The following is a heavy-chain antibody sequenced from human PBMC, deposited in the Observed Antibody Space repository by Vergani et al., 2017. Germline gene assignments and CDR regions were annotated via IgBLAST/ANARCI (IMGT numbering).Heavy chain of an antibody. CDR2: IYTSGST. CDR3: ARGDYDFWSGWIDP. Sequence: QVQLQESGPGLVKPSQTLSLTCTVSGGSISSGSYYWSWIRQPAGKGLEWIGRIYTSGSTNYNPSLKSRVTISVDTSKNQFSLKLSSVTAADTAVYYCARGDYDFWSGWIDPWGQGTLVTVSS. D-gene: IGHD3-3*01. V-gene: IGHV4-61*02. J-gene: IGHJ5*02. CDR1: GGSISSGSYY.